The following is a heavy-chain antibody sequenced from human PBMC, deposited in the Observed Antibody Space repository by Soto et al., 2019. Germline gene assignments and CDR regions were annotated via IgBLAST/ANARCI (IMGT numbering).Heavy chain of an antibody. D-gene: IGHD3-10*01. J-gene: IGHJ6*02. CDR3: ARRVSRTYYYGSGSLYGMDV. V-gene: IGHV5-10-1*01. CDR2: IDPSDSYT. CDR1: GYSFTSYW. Sequence: GESLKISCKGSGYSFTSYWISWVRQMPGKGLEWMGRIDPSDSYTNYSPSFQGHVTISADKSISTAYLQWSSLKASDTAMYYCARRVSRTYYYGSGSLYGMDVWGQGTTVTVSS.